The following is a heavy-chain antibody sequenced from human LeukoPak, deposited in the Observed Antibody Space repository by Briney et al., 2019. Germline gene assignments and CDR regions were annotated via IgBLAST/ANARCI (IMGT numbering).Heavy chain of an antibody. CDR3: ARDRDWGGGDYFDY. CDR1: GGTFSSYA. D-gene: IGHD7-27*01. V-gene: IGHV1-69*13. Sequence: SVKVSCKASGGTFSSYAISWVRQAPGQGLEWMGGIIPIFGTANYAQKFQGRVTITADESTSTAYMELSSLRSEDTAVYYCARDRDWGGGDYFDYWGQGTLVTVSS. CDR2: IIPIFGTA. J-gene: IGHJ4*02.